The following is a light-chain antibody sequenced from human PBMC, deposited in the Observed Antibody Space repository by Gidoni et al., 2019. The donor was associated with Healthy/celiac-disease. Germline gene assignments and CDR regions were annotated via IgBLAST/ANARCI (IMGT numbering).Light chain of an antibody. CDR2: GAS. Sequence: EIVMTQSPATLSVSPGERATLSCRASQSVSSNLAWYQQKPGHAPRLLIYGASTRATGIPARVSGSVSGTEFTLTISSLQSEDFAVYYCQQYNNWAPYTFGQGTKLKIK. CDR3: QQYNNWAPYT. V-gene: IGKV3-15*01. CDR1: QSVSSN. J-gene: IGKJ2*01.